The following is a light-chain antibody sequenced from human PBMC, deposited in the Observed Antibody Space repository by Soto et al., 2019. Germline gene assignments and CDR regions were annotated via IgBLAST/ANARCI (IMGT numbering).Light chain of an antibody. J-gene: IGKJ1*01. V-gene: IGKV1-9*01. CDR2: GAG. CDR3: QRLNRFPPWT. CDR1: QGINNF. Sequence: DIQLTQSPSFLSASVGDSVTITCRASQGINNFLAWYQQKPKAAPKLLIYGAGTVQSGVTSRFSGSASGTEFTLTTSSLPPEDFATYYCQRLNRFPPWTFGQGTKVELK.